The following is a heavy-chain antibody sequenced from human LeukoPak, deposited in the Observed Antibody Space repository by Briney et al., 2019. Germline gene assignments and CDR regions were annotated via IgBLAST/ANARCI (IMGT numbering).Heavy chain of an antibody. Sequence: SGATYYNPSLESRVTISVDTSKRQFSLRLSSVTAADSAVYYCAREWMQVMKNWFDPWGQGILVTVSS. CDR3: AREWMQVMKNWFDP. CDR2: SGAT. V-gene: IGHV4-31*02. D-gene: IGHD2-2*03. J-gene: IGHJ5*02.